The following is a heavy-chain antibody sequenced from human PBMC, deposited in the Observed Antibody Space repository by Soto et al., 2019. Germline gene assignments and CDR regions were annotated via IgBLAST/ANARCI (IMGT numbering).Heavy chain of an antibody. V-gene: IGHV3-15*07. D-gene: IGHD3-22*01. CDR1: ECTIINAW. CDR2: IKSKRDGGTT. Sequence: WVPQILSWRGSECTIINAWMNWVRKAPGKGLGGVGRIKSKRDGGTTDYAAPVKGRFTISRDDSKNTLYLQMNSLKTEDTAVYYCTTEVHDSSGYYGTENDYWGQGTLVTVSS. CDR3: TTEVHDSSGYYGTENDY. J-gene: IGHJ4*02.